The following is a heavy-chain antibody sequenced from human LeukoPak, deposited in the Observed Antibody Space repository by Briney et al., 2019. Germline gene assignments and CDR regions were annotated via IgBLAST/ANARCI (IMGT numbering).Heavy chain of an antibody. CDR2: ISGSGGST. D-gene: IGHD6-19*01. CDR1: GFTFSSYA. Sequence: GGSLRLSCAASGFTFSSYAMSWVRQAPGKGLEWISAISGSGGSTYYVDSVKGRFTISRDNSKNTLYLQMNSLRVEDTAVYYCAKLPVAGLYFDYWGQGTLVTASS. CDR3: AKLPVAGLYFDY. V-gene: IGHV3-23*01. J-gene: IGHJ4*02.